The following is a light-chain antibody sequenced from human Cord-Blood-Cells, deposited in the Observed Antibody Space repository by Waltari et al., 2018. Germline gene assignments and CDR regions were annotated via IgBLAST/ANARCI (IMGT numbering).Light chain of an antibody. J-gene: IGKJ4*02. CDR3: QSYDSSLSGWV. Sequence: SSQSVLYSSNNKNYLAWYQQKPGQPPKLLIYWASTRESGVPDRFSGSKSGTSASLAITGLQAEDEADYYCQSYDSSLSGWVFGGGTK. V-gene: IGKV4-1*01. CDR1: QSVLYSSNNKNY. CDR2: WAS.